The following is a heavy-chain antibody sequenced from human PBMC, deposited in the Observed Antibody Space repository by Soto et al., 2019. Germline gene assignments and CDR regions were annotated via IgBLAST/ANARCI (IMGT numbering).Heavy chain of an antibody. D-gene: IGHD5-18*01. Sequence: GASVKVSCKASGYTFISYAMNWVRQAPGQRLEWVGWINAGNGNTKYSQKFQGRVTITRDTSASTGYMELSSLRSEDTAVYYCARDPGYSYGYNWGQGTLVTVSS. CDR2: INAGNGNT. V-gene: IGHV1-3*01. CDR1: GYTFISYA. CDR3: ARDPGYSYGYN. J-gene: IGHJ4*02.